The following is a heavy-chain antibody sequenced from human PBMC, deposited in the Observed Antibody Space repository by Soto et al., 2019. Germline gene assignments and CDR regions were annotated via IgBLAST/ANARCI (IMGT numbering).Heavy chain of an antibody. CDR1: GYSFTSYR. D-gene: IGHD3-16*01. CDR3: RRGRGIGGYYYGMDV. Sequence: EVQLVQSGAEVKKPGESLKISCKGSGYSFTSYRIGWVRQMPGKGLEWMGIIYPGDSDTRYSPSFQGQVTISADKSISTAYRQWSSLKASDTAMYWARRGRGIGGYYYGMDVWGQGTTVTVSS. V-gene: IGHV5-51*03. J-gene: IGHJ6*02. CDR2: IYPGDSDT.